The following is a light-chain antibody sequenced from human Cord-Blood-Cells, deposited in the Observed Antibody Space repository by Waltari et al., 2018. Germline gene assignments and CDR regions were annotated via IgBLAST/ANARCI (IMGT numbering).Light chain of an antibody. V-gene: IGLV2-11*01. Sequence: QSALTQPRSMSGSPGQSVTISCTGTSSDVGGYNYVSWYQQHPGKAPKLMIYDVSKRPSGVPDRFSGSKSGNTASLNISGLQAEDEADYYCCSYAGSYTSYVFGTGTKVTVL. J-gene: IGLJ1*01. CDR2: DVS. CDR3: CSYAGSYTSYV. CDR1: SSDVGGYNY.